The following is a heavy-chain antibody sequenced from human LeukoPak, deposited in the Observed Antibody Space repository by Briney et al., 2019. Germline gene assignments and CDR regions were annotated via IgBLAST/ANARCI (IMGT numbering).Heavy chain of an antibody. CDR1: GFTFSSYS. CDR2: ISSSSSTI. J-gene: IGHJ4*02. Sequence: PGGSLRLSCAASGFTFSSYSMNWVRQAPGKGLEWVSYISSSSSTIYYADSVKGRFTISRDNAKNSLYLQMNSLRAEDTAVYYCARAPGDIAVAWFDYWGQGTLVTVSS. D-gene: IGHD6-19*01. CDR3: ARAPGDIAVAWFDY. V-gene: IGHV3-48*04.